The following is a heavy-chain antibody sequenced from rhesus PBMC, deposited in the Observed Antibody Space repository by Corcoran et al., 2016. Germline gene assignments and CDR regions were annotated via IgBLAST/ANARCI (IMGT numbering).Heavy chain of an antibody. CDR3: VRMEDRTDWPGFDS. CDR1: GGPLSNNY. J-gene: IGHJ4*01. D-gene: IGHD2-2*01. V-gene: IGHV4-147*01. Sequence: QVQLQGSGPGLVRPSETLSLTCAVSGGPLSNNYWNWIRPSPGKGLAWIGRIRGSGVTTIYNPPLKTRITITKDTSKNKFSLKWTSVTAADTATYYCVRMEDRTDWPGFDSWGQGVLVTVSS. CDR2: IRGSGVTT.